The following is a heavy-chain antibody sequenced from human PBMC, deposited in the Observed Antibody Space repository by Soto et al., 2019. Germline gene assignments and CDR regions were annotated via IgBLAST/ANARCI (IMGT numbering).Heavy chain of an antibody. V-gene: IGHV3-74*01. CDR3: AREYYSSGTH. D-gene: IGHD3-10*01. J-gene: IGHJ1*01. Sequence: EVQLVESGGGLVQPGGSLRLSCAASGFIFSTYWMQWVRQVPGEGLVWVSSISENGGITTYADSVKGRFTISRDNAKNTLYLQMYGLRVEDTAIYYCAREYYSSGTHWGQGTLVTVST. CDR1: GFIFSTYW. CDR2: ISENGGIT.